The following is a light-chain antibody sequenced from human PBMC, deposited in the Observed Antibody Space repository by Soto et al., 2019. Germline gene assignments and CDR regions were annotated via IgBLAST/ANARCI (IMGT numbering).Light chain of an antibody. Sequence: EIVLRQSPGTLSLSPGESATLTCRASQSVSSPYLAWYQQKPGQAPSLIIYGASMRATGIPYRFSGSGSGTDFTLTIDRLEPEDFAVYYCQQYGSSLFTFGQGTRLEIK. CDR2: GAS. V-gene: IGKV3-20*01. CDR1: QSVSSPY. J-gene: IGKJ2*01. CDR3: QQYGSSLFT.